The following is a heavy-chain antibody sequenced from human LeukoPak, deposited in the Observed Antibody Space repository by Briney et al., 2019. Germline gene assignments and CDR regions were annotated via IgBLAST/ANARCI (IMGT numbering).Heavy chain of an antibody. D-gene: IGHD5-24*01. CDR2: IWSDGSYK. V-gene: IGHV3-33*01. Sequence: GSLRLSCAASGFTFSSYGFHWVRQAPGKGLEWVAVIWSDGSYKYYADSVKGRSTISRDDSKNTLYLQMNSLRAEDTAVYYCARDFSLQLFDYWGQGTLVTVFS. CDR3: ARDFSLQLFDY. J-gene: IGHJ4*02. CDR1: GFTFSSYG.